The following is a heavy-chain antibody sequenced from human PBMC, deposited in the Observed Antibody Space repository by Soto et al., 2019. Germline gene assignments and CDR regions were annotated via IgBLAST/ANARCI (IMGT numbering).Heavy chain of an antibody. V-gene: IGHV3-9*01. D-gene: IGHD5-18*01. J-gene: IGHJ3*02. CDR1: GFTFDDYA. CDR2: ISWNSGSI. CDR3: AKDILGYSYGYSSYAFDI. Sequence: EVQLVESGGGLVQPGRSLRLSCAASGFTFDDYAMHWVRQAPGKGLAWVSGISWNSGSIGYADSVKGRFTISRDNAKNSLYLHMNSLRAEDTALYYCAKDILGYSYGYSSYAFDIWGQGTIVTVSS.